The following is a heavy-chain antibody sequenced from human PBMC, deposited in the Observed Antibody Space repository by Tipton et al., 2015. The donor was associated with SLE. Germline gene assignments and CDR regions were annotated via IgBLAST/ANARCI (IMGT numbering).Heavy chain of an antibody. D-gene: IGHD3-16*01. J-gene: IGHJ6*03. Sequence: GLVKPSETLSLTCTVSGGSISSSSNYWGWIRQPPGKALEWIGSIYYSGNTYYNPSLKSRVAISRDTSKNQFSLKLSSVTAADTAVYYCARGGAVWYYYYYMDVWGKGTTVTVSS. V-gene: IGHV4-39*07. CDR2: IYYSGNT. CDR3: ARGGAVWYYYYYMDV. CDR1: GGSISSSSNY.